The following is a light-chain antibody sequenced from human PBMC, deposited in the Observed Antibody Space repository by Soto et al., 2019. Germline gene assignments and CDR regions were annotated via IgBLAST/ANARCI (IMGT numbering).Light chain of an antibody. Sequence: DIQMTQSPSFLSASVGDRVTITCQASQDISNSLKWYQHKPGKAPKHLIYGASNLETGVPSRCSGGESVTDFTSTMSSLQPEDIATYYCQQYDNLPLTFGGGTKVEIK. CDR3: QQYDNLPLT. J-gene: IGKJ4*01. CDR2: GAS. CDR1: QDISNS. V-gene: IGKV1-33*01.